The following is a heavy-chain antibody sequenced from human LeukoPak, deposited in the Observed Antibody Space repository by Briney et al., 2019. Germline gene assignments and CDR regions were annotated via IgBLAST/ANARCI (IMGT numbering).Heavy chain of an antibody. J-gene: IGHJ4*02. D-gene: IGHD5-12*01. Sequence: ASVKVSCKASGYTFTSYDINWVRQATGQGLEWMGWINPNSGGTNYAQKFQGRVTMTRDTSISTAYMELSRLRSDDTAVYYCARENGGYSGYAEVYLDYWGQGTLVTVSS. CDR2: INPNSGGT. V-gene: IGHV1-2*02. CDR1: GYTFTSYD. CDR3: ARENGGYSGYAEVYLDY.